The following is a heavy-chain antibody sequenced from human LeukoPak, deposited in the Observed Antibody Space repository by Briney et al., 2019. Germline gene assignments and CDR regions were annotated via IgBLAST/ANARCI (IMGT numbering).Heavy chain of an antibody. J-gene: IGHJ4*02. CDR2: ISWNSGSI. Sequence: GGSLRLSCAASGFTFDDYAMHWVRQAPGKGLEWVSGISWNSGSIGYADSVKGRFTISRDNAKNSLYLQMNSLRAEDTALYYCAKGTQWLAPDYWGQGTLVTVSS. V-gene: IGHV3-9*01. CDR1: GFTFDDYA. D-gene: IGHD6-19*01. CDR3: AKGTQWLAPDY.